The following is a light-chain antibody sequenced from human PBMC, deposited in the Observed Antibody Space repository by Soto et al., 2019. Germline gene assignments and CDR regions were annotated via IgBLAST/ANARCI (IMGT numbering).Light chain of an antibody. CDR3: QQYGTSEII. CDR2: DTS. CDR1: QSLANSF. J-gene: IGKJ5*01. Sequence: EFVLTQSPVTLSLSPGERATLSCRASQSLANSFIAWYQQKPGQAPRLLIYDTSSRAIGIPDRFSGSGSGTDFTLTISRLETEDFAVFYCQQYGTSEIIFGHGTRLEIK. V-gene: IGKV3-20*01.